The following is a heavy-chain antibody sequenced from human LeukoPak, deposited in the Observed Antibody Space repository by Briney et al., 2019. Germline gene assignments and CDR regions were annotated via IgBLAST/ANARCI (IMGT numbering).Heavy chain of an antibody. J-gene: IGHJ4*02. D-gene: IGHD4-23*01. CDR1: GFTFSDHY. V-gene: IGHV3-72*01. Sequence: GGSLRLSCAASGFTFSDHYMDWVRQAPGKGLEWVGRTRNKANSYTTEYAASVKGRFTISRDDSKNSLYLQMNSLKTEDTAVYYCARVFGGGNSGFDYWGQGTLVTVSS. CDR3: ARVFGGGNSGFDY. CDR2: TRNKANSYTT.